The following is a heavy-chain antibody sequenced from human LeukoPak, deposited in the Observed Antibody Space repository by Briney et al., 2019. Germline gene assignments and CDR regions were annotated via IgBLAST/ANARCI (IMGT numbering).Heavy chain of an antibody. D-gene: IGHD6-19*01. CDR1: GFTFNSYA. CDR3: ARLRIAVAGKGFDY. CDR2: ISGSGGTS. V-gene: IGHV3-23*01. J-gene: IGHJ4*02. Sequence: GGSLRLSCTASGFTFNSYAMSWVRQAPGKGLEWVSTISGSGGTSYYADSVKGRFTISRDNAKNSLYLQMNSLRAEDTAVYYCARLRIAVAGKGFDYWGQGTLVTVSS.